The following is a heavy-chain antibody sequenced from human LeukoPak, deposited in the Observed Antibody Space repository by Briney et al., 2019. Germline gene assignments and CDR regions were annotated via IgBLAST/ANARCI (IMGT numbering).Heavy chain of an antibody. D-gene: IGHD6-6*01. CDR1: GFIFSNYG. J-gene: IGHJ4*02. Sequence: GGSLRLSCAASGFIFSNYGMSWVRQAPGKGLEWVSVISGSGGHTYYAGSVKGRFTISRDNSKNTLYPQMNSLRAEDTALYYCAKGEMYSSSSVSAGADYWGQGTLVTVSS. CDR2: ISGSGGHT. CDR3: AKGEMYSSSSVSAGADY. V-gene: IGHV3-23*01.